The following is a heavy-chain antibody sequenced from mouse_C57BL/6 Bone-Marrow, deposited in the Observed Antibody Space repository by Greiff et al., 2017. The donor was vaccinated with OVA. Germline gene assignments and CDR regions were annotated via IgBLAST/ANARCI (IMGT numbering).Heavy chain of an antibody. CDR3: ARDQLGYYFDY. Sequence: EVMLVESGGGLVKPGGSLKLSCAASGFTFSSYAMSWVRQTPEKRLEWVATISDGGSYTYYPDNVKGRFTISRDNAKNNLYLQMSQLKSEDTAMYYCARDQLGYYFDYWGQGTTLTVSS. CDR2: ISDGGSYT. V-gene: IGHV5-4*01. J-gene: IGHJ2*01. D-gene: IGHD4-1*02. CDR1: GFTFSSYA.